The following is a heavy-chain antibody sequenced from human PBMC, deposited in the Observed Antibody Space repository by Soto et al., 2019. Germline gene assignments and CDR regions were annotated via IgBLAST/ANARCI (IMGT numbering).Heavy chain of an antibody. CDR1: VGSFRGYY. D-gene: IGHD2-8*01. CDR2: INHSGRT. J-gene: IGHJ5*02. Sequence: SETLSLTCAVYVGSFRGYYWNWIRQPPGKGLEWIGEINHSGRTKYNPSLNSRVTISVDTSKNQFSLKLGSVTAADTAVYYCARAAEYAWFDPWGRGTLVTVSS. V-gene: IGHV4-34*01. CDR3: ARAAEYAWFDP.